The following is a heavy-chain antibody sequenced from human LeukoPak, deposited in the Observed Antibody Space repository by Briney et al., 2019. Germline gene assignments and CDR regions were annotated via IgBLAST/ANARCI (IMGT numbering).Heavy chain of an antibody. J-gene: IGHJ4*02. CDR3: ARGVEPLAANTLAY. CDR2: LYSDGNT. V-gene: IGHV3-53*01. Sequence: GGSLRLSCAASGFTVITNDMTWLRHSPGKGLEGVSVLYSDGNTKYADSVQGRFTISRDNSKNTLYLEMNRLSPDDTAVYYCARGVEPLAANTLAYWGQGTLVTVSS. D-gene: IGHD1-14*01. CDR1: GFTVITND.